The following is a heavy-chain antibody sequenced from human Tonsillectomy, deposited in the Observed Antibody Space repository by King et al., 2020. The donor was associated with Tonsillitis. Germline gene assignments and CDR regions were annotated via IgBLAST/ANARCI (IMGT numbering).Heavy chain of an antibody. CDR1: GGSISSYY. CDR2: IYTSGST. V-gene: IGHV4-4*07. CDR3: AGRRRGTCGYSGYFRSGIYGMDD. J-gene: IGHJ6*02. D-gene: IGHD5-12*01. Sequence: QLQESGPGLVKPSETLSRTCTVSGGSISSYYWSWIRQPAGKGLEWIGRIYTSGSTNYNPSLKSRVTMSVDTSKNQFSLKLSSVTAADTAGYYCAGRRRGTCGYSGYFRSGIYGMDDWGQGTTVTVSS.